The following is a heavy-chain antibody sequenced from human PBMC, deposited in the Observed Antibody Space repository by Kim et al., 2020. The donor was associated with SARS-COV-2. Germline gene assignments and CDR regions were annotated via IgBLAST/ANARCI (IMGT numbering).Heavy chain of an antibody. V-gene: IGHV1-8*01. CDR1: GYTFTSYD. D-gene: IGHD6-19*01. CDR2: INPNSGNT. J-gene: IGHJ4*02. Sequence: ASVKVSCKTSGYTFTSYDVHWVRQATGQGPEWMGWINPNSGNTGYAQTLQGRLTLTKNTSISTAYMDLSSLRSEDTAVYYCVRGRSTSGWTDYYWGQGTLVTVSP. CDR3: VRGRSTSGWTDYY.